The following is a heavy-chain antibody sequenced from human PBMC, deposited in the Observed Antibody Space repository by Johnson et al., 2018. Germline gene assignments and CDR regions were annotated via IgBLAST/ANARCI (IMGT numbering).Heavy chain of an antibody. Sequence: QVQLVQSGGGVVQXGRSXRLSCVASGFTFSIYGLHCVRQAPGQGLEWVAVISYDGSNNAYIDSVQGRFTISRDNSKNTVYLLMNSLSAEDTAVYYGAQDLGRYDFWTGYPYYSGMDVWGQGTTVTVSS. CDR3: AQDLGRYDFWTGYPYYSGMDV. J-gene: IGHJ6*02. CDR1: GFTFSIYG. CDR2: ISYDGSNN. D-gene: IGHD3-3*01. V-gene: IGHV3-30*18.